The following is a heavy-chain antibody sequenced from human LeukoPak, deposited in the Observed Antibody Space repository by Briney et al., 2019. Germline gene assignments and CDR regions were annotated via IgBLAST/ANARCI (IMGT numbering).Heavy chain of an antibody. Sequence: ASVKVCCKASGYTFTSYVISWVRQAPGQGLEWMGWISAYNGNTNYAQKLQGRVTMTTDTSTSTAYMELRSLRSDDTAVYYCARASGIAAAGMFDRWGQGTLVTVPS. D-gene: IGHD6-13*01. J-gene: IGHJ5*02. CDR3: ARASGIAAAGMFDR. CDR2: ISAYNGNT. CDR1: GYTFTSYV. V-gene: IGHV1-18*01.